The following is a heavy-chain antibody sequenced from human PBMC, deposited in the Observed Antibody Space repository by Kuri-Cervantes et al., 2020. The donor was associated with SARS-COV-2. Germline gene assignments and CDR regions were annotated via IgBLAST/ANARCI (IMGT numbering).Heavy chain of an antibody. D-gene: IGHD1-14*01. CDR2: INPHTGGT. CDR1: GYTFTDHY. Sequence: ASVKVSCKASGYTFTDHYIHWVRQAPGQGLEWMGWINPHTGGTSYAQKFQGRVTVTGDTSISTAFMELSNLRSDDTAVYYCARDLRPTTYYYFYGMNVWGQGTTVTVSS. CDR3: ARDLRPTTYYYFYGMNV. V-gene: IGHV1-2*02. J-gene: IGHJ6*02.